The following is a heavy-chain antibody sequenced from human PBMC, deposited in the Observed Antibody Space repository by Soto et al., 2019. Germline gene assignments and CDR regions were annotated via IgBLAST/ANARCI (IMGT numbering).Heavy chain of an antibody. CDR1: GVTFSRYG. V-gene: IGHV3-23*01. CDR3: TMDLSPDIHESAAY. Sequence: EVQLLESGGGLSQPGGSLRLSCAASGVTFSRYGMSWVRQAPGKGLEWVSSIRVSGGETFYADSVKGRFTISRDNYRNTLYLQMDSLRAEDTAIYYCTMDLSPDIHESAAYWGQGTLVTVSS. D-gene: IGHD2-2*01. J-gene: IGHJ4*02. CDR2: IRVSGGET.